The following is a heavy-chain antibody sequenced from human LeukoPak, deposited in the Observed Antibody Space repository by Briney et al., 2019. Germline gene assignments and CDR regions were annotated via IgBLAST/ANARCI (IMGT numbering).Heavy chain of an antibody. CDR2: ISWNSGSI. Sequence: GGSLRLSCAASGFTFDDYAMHWVRQAPGKGLEWVSGISWNSGSIGYADSVKGRFTISRDNAKNSLYLQMNSLRAEDMALYYCASRSLLGAFDIWAKGQWSPSLQ. V-gene: IGHV3-9*03. J-gene: IGHJ3*02. CDR3: ASRSLLGAFDI. CDR1: GFTFDDYA.